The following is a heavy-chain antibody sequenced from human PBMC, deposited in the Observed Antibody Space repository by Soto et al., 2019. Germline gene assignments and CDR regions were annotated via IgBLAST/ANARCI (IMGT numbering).Heavy chain of an antibody. V-gene: IGHV4-30-4*01. CDR1: GGSIRSVYDY. Sequence: PSETLCLTCTVSGGSIRSVYDYWSWIRQPPGKGLEWIGYIFYSGSSYFNPSLKSRVTTSIDTSTNQFSLKLSSVTAADTAVYYCARVLLYSSGWYFDYWGQGTLVTVSS. CDR2: IFYSGSS. D-gene: IGHD6-19*01. J-gene: IGHJ4*02. CDR3: ARVLLYSSGWYFDY.